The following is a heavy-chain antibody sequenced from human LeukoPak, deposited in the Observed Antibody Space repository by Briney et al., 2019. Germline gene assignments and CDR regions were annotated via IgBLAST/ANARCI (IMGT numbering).Heavy chain of an antibody. CDR1: GFTFSSYW. CDR2: IKQDGSEE. CDR3: ARDRSTGWTSHYFFGMDV. J-gene: IGHJ6*02. D-gene: IGHD6-19*01. V-gene: IGHV3-7*01. Sequence: PGGSLRLSCAASGFTFSSYWMSWVRQAPGKGLEWVANIKQDGSEEYYVDSVKGRFTISGDNAKNSLDLQMNSLRVEDTAMYYCARDRSTGWTSHYFFGMDVWGQGTTVTVSS.